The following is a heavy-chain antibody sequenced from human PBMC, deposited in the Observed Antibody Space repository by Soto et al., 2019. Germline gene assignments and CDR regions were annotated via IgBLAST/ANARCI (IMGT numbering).Heavy chain of an antibody. CDR2: IKQDGSDK. Sequence: GGSLRLSCAGSGFTFTSFWMHWVRQAPGKGLEWVANIKQDGSDKYYVDSVKGRFTISRDNARNSLFLQMDSLRVEDTAVYYCAGSSGFLLTYWGQGTLVTVSS. CDR3: AGSSGFLLTY. V-gene: IGHV3-7*01. D-gene: IGHD3-3*01. J-gene: IGHJ4*02. CDR1: GFTFTSFW.